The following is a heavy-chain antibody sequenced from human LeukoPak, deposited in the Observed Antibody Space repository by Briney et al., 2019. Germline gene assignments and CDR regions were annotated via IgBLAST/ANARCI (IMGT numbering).Heavy chain of an antibody. D-gene: IGHD6-19*01. CDR3: ARDDPSPGYSSGWPYFDY. J-gene: IGHJ4*02. Sequence: GGSLRLSCAASGFTFSSYSMNWVRQAPGKGLEWVSSINSSSSYIYYADSVKGRFTISRDNAKNSLYLQMNSLRAEDTAVYYRARDDPSPGYSSGWPYFDYWGQGTLVTVSS. CDR2: INSSSSYI. V-gene: IGHV3-21*01. CDR1: GFTFSSYS.